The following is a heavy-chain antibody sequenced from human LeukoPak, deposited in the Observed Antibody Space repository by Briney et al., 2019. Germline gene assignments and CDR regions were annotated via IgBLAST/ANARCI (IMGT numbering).Heavy chain of an antibody. D-gene: IGHD3-22*01. V-gene: IGHV3-7*01. CDR2: IKQDGSER. CDR1: GFSMSVYW. CDR3: ARDWGAYYHFFDY. J-gene: IGHJ4*02. Sequence: PGGSLRLSCEASGFSMSVYWMSWVRQAPGKGLEWVGNIKQDGSERNYVDSVKGRFTISRDNAKTSLYLQMDSLRAEDAAVYYCARDWGAYYHFFDYWGQGTLVTVSS.